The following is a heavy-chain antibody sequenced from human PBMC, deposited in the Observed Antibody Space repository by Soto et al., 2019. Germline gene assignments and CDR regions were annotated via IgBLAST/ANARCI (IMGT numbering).Heavy chain of an antibody. V-gene: IGHV3-30-3*01. J-gene: IGHJ4*02. D-gene: IGHD1-7*01. Sequence: QVQLVESGGGVVQPGRYLRLSCAASGFTFSSYAMHWVRQAPGKGLEWVALISYDGTNKYYADSVKGRFTISRDNSKNTLYLQMNSLRAEDTAVYYCASQYNWNYGYWGQGTLVTVSS. CDR2: ISYDGTNK. CDR3: ASQYNWNYGY. CDR1: GFTFSSYA.